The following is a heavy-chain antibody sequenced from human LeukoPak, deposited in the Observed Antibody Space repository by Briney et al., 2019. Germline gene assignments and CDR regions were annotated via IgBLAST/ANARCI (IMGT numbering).Heavy chain of an antibody. D-gene: IGHD6-13*01. J-gene: IGHJ5*02. CDR3: AKSTRSWYGWFDP. CDR1: GFTFSSYA. Sequence: AGGSLRLSCAASGFTFSSYAMSWVRQAPGKGLEWVSAISGSGGSTYNTDSVKGRFTISRDNSKNTLYLQMNSLRAEDTAVYYCAKSTRSWYGWFDPWGQGTLVTVSS. V-gene: IGHV3-23*01. CDR2: ISGSGGST.